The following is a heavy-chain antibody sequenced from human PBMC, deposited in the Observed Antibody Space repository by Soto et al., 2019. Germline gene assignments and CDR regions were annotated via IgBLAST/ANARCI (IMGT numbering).Heavy chain of an antibody. J-gene: IGHJ6*02. CDR3: ARSRDGYSFYFYYGMDG. CDR1: GFIFTSYG. CDR2: ILHDGSAE. Sequence: QVRLVESGGGVVQPGRSLRLSCAASGFIFTSYGMHWVRQAPGKGLEWMALILHDGSAEYYADSVKGRFTISRDNSKNTLYLQMNSLTAEDTAVYYCARSRDGYSFYFYYGMDGWGQGTTVTVSS. D-gene: IGHD4-4*01. V-gene: IGHV3-30*03.